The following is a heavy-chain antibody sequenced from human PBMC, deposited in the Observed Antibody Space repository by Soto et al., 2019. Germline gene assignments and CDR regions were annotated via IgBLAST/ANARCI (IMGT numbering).Heavy chain of an antibody. CDR3: ARGSPHYYDSSGYYRAPEYFQH. CDR1: GFTFSSYA. D-gene: IGHD3-22*01. CDR2: ISYDGSNK. J-gene: IGHJ1*01. V-gene: IGHV3-30-3*01. Sequence: RLSCAASGFTFSSYAMHWVRQAPGKGLEWVAVISYDGSNKYYADSVKGRFTISRDNSKNTLYLQMNSLRAEDTAVYYCARGSPHYYDSSGYYRAPEYFQHWGQGTLVTVSS.